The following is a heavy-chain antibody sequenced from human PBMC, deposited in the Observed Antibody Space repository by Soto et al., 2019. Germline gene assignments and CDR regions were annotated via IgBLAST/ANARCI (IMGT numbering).Heavy chain of an antibody. V-gene: IGHV3-33*01. D-gene: IGHD3-16*01. CDR3: ARDPGDTDAFDI. J-gene: IGHJ3*02. CDR2: IWYDGSNK. Sequence: QVQLVESGGGAVQPGRSLRLSCGASGFTFSSYGMHWVRQAPGKGLEWVAVIWYDGSNKYYADSVKGRFTISRDNSKNTLYLQMNSLRAEDTAVYYCARDPGDTDAFDIWGQGTMVTVSS. CDR1: GFTFSSYG.